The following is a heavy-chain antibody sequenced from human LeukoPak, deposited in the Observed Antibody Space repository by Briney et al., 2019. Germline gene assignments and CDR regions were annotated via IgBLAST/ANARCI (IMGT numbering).Heavy chain of an antibody. CDR3: AREGPGTPGVFDY. Sequence: ASVKVSCKASVGSFGNFAISWVRQAPGQGLEWVGRIIPILGIPATYAQNFQGRVTITADKYTSIAYVDLSSVTSDDTAVYYCAREGPGTPGVFDYWGQGTLVTVSS. J-gene: IGHJ4*02. V-gene: IGHV1-69*04. CDR1: VGSFGNFA. D-gene: IGHD1-1*01. CDR2: IIPILGIPA.